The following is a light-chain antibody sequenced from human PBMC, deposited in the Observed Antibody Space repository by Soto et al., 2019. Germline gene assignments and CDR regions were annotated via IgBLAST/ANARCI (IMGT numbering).Light chain of an antibody. CDR3: QQYRSWPRT. CDR1: QSISSY. Sequence: DIQMTQSPSSLSASVGYRVTITCRASQSISSYLNWYQQKPGKAPKLLIYAASSLQSGVPSRFSGSGSGTDFTLTISSLRPEDFGVYYCQQYRSWPRTCGQGTKGDIK. CDR2: AAS. J-gene: IGKJ1*01. V-gene: IGKV1-39*01.